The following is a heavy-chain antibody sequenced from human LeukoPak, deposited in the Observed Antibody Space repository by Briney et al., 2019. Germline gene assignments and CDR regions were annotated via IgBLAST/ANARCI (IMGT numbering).Heavy chain of an antibody. Sequence: GGSLRLSCAASGFTFSSYWMHWVRQAPGKGLVWVSRINSDGNDTTYADSVKGRFTISRDNAKNTLYLQMNSLRAEDTAVYYCVRGASRDGYEEVYWGQGTLSPSPQ. CDR1: GFTFSSYW. D-gene: IGHD5-24*01. CDR3: VRGASRDGYEEVY. J-gene: IGHJ4*02. CDR2: INSDGNDT. V-gene: IGHV3-74*01.